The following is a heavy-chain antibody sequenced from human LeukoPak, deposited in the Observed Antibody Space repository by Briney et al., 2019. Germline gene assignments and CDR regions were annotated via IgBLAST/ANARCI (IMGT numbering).Heavy chain of an antibody. Sequence: GGSLRLSCAASGFTFSSNVMSWVRQAPGKGLEWVSSISGSGGSTYYADSVKGRFTISRDNAKNSLYLQMNSLRAEDTAVYYCARAPPGYRGAFDIWGQGTMVTVSS. V-gene: IGHV3-23*01. CDR2: ISGSGGST. J-gene: IGHJ3*02. CDR3: ARAPPGYRGAFDI. CDR1: GFTFSSNV. D-gene: IGHD1-1*01.